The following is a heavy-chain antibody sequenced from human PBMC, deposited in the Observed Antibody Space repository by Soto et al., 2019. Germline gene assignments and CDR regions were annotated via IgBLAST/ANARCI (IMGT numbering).Heavy chain of an antibody. D-gene: IGHD2-15*01. CDR3: ARRCSGGSCYSGGNYYYYGMDV. J-gene: IGHJ6*04. CDR1: GYSFTSYW. Sequence: GESLKISCKGSGYSFTSYWISWVRQMPGKGLEWMGRIDPSDSYTSYSPSFQGHVTISADKSISTAYLRWSSLKASDTAMYYCARRCSGGSCYSGGNYYYYGMDVGGKGTTVTVSS. V-gene: IGHV5-10-1*01. CDR2: IDPSDSYT.